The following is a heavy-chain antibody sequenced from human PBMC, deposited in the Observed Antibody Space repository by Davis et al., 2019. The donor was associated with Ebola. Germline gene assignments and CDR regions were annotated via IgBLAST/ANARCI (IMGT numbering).Heavy chain of an antibody. J-gene: IGHJ6*02. CDR2: ISGSGGTT. Sequence: PGGPLRPPCPAPGFTFRNAWLNWVPQAPGKGLEWVPAISGSGGTTYYADSLKGRFTISRDNSKNTLYLQINSLRAEDTAVYYCAKTVQPLWYSTYYYGMDVWGQGTTVTVSS. CDR1: GFTFRNAW. CDR3: AKTVQPLWYSTYYYGMDV. V-gene: IGHV3-23*01. D-gene: IGHD6-13*01.